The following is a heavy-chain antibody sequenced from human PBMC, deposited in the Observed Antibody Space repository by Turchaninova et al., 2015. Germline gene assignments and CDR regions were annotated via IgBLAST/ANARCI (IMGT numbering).Heavy chain of an antibody. Sequence: QVQLQESGPGLVKPSATLSLTCAASGYSISGGYYWGWSRPAPGKGLYLIGSIYQSGSTYYSPSLKSRVTISVDTSKNQFSLKLSSVTAADTAMYYCARRGEYFDSGGYWSYWGQGTLVTVSS. J-gene: IGHJ4*02. CDR3: ARRGEYFDSGGYWSY. D-gene: IGHD3-22*01. CDR1: GYSISGGYY. V-gene: IGHV4-38-2*01. CDR2: IYQSGST.